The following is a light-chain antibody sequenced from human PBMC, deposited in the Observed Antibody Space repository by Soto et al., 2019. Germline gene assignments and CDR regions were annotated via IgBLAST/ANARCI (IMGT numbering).Light chain of an antibody. Sequence: EFVLTQSPGTLSSSPGERATLSCMASQSVSSSYLAWYQQKPGQAPRLLIYGASSRATGIPDRFSGSGSGTDFTVTISRLEPVDFAVYYFQQYGRSAFTFGPGTKVDIK. J-gene: IGKJ3*01. CDR1: QSVSSSY. CDR2: GAS. CDR3: QQYGRSAFT. V-gene: IGKV3-20*01.